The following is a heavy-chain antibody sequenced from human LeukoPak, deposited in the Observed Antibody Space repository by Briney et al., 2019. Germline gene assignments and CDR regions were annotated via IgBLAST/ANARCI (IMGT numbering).Heavy chain of an antibody. Sequence: GGSLRLSCAASGFTFSSHWMHWVRQVPGKGLVWVSRISSDGSFTSYADSVKGRFTISRDNAKNTLYPQMNSLRAEDTAVYYCAREPEDYFDYWGQGTLVTVSS. CDR2: ISSDGSFT. J-gene: IGHJ4*02. CDR1: GFTFSSHW. D-gene: IGHD1-14*01. CDR3: AREPEDYFDY. V-gene: IGHV3-74*01.